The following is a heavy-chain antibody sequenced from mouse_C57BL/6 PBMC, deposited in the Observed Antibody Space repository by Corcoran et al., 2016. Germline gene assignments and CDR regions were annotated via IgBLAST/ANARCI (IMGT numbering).Heavy chain of an antibody. CDR1: GYTFTDYY. Sequence: QVQLQQSGPELVKPGASVKISCEASGYTFTDYYINWVKQRPGQGLEWIGWIFPGSGSTYYNEKFKGKATLTVDKSSSTAYMLLSSLTSEDSAVYFCARLGYYGSSPYYYAMDYWGQGTSVTVSS. D-gene: IGHD1-1*01. J-gene: IGHJ4*01. CDR2: IFPGSGST. V-gene: IGHV1-75*01. CDR3: ARLGYYGSSPYYYAMDY.